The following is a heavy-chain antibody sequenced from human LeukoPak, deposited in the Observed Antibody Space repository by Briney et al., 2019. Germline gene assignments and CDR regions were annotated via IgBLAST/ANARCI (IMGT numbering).Heavy chain of an antibody. CDR3: ARDYCSSTSCLFDY. V-gene: IGHV3-33*08. J-gene: IGHJ4*02. Sequence: GSLRLSCAASGFSVSNSYMHWVRQAPGKGLEWVAVIWNDGSNKYYADSVKGRFTISRDNSKNTLYLQMNSLRAEDTVVYYCARDYCSSTSCLFDYWGQGTLVTVSS. D-gene: IGHD2-2*01. CDR1: GFSVSNSY. CDR2: IWNDGSNK.